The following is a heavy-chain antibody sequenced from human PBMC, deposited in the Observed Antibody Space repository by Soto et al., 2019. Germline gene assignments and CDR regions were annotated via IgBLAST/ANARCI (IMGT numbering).Heavy chain of an antibody. V-gene: IGHV3-23*01. Sequence: GGSLRLSCAASGFTFSSYAMTWVRQAPGKGLDWVSVISDSGGRTYYTDSVRGRFTISSDNSNNTLYLQMNSLRAEDTAVYYCTKSPQQDAAYWGRGTLVTVSS. CDR2: ISDSGGRT. D-gene: IGHD6-13*01. CDR3: TKSPQQDAAY. J-gene: IGHJ4*02. CDR1: GFTFSSYA.